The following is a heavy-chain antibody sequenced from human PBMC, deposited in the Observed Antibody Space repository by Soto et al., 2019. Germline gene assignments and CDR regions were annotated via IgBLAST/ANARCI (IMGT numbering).Heavy chain of an antibody. Sequence: SETLSLTCTVSGGSISSGDYYWSWIRQPPGKGLEWIGYIYDSGSTYYNPTLKSRVTISVETPKNQFSLKLSSVTAADTAVYYCARAPLYRFDPWGQGTLVTVSS. CDR1: GGSISSGDYY. CDR3: ARAPLYRFDP. D-gene: IGHD2-2*02. J-gene: IGHJ5*02. V-gene: IGHV4-30-4*01. CDR2: IYDSGST.